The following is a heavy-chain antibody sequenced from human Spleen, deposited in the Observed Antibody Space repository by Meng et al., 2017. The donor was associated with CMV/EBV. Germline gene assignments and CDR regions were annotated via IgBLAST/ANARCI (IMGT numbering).Heavy chain of an antibody. D-gene: IGHD1-26*01. J-gene: IGHJ4*02. V-gene: IGHV3-9*01. Sequence: GGSLRLSCAASGFIFDDFAMHWVRQAPGKGQEWVSGINWSSDRIDYADSVKGRFTISRDSAKNSLYLQMNSLRAEDTALYYCIKDRGGNYDDSYFAYWGQGTLVTVSS. CDR1: GFIFDDFA. CDR2: INWSSDRI. CDR3: IKDRGGNYDDSYFAY.